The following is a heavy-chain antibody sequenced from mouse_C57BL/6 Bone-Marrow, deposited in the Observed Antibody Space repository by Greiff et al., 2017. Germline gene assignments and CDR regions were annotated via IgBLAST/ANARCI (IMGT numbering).Heavy chain of an antibody. CDR3: NTVSCFGRPAWLAY. Sequence: EVQLQQSGAELVRPGASVKLSCTASGFTFNDDYMHWVKQRPEQGLEWIGYIDPENGGTEYTSKFQGKATITADTSSSPASLQLSSLPSEYTAVFYGNTVSCFGRPAWLAYWGQGTRVTVSA. D-gene: IGHD1-1*01. J-gene: IGHJ3*01. V-gene: IGHV14-4*01. CDR2: IDPENGGT. CDR1: GFTFNDDY.